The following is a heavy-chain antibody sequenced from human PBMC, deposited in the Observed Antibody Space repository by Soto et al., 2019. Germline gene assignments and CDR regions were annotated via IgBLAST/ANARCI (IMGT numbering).Heavy chain of an antibody. CDR3: ASSEFH. D-gene: IGHD2-21*01. CDR2: ISYSGTT. J-gene: IGHJ4*02. V-gene: IGHV4-39*01. Sequence: PSETLSLTCTVSGDSISSNNNYWSWIRQPPGEGLEWIGFISYSGTTSYSPSLKSRVTISVDTSKNQFSLKLSSVTAADTAVYYCASSEFHWGQGTLVTVSS. CDR1: GDSISSNNNY.